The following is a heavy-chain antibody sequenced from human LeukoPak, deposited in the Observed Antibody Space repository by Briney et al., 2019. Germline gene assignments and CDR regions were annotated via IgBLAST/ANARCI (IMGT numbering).Heavy chain of an antibody. Sequence: GGSLTLSCAASSFTFSNYATNCARQAPGEGLEWVSFVTSGGSTYYADSVQGRFTISRDNSKSKLYLQMKSLRAEDTAVYYCAKRLAVVGDRNRAFDYWGQGTLVTVSS. D-gene: IGHD2-21*02. CDR2: VTSGGST. CDR1: SFTFSNYA. CDR3: AKRLAVVGDRNRAFDY. V-gene: IGHV3-23*01. J-gene: IGHJ4*02.